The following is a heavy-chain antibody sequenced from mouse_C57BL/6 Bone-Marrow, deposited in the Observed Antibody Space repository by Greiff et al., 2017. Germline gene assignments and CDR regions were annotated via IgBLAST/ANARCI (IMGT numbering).Heavy chain of an antibody. V-gene: IGHV1-53*01. CDR2: INPSNGGT. D-gene: IGHD1-1*01. Sequence: VQLQQPGTELVKPGASVKLSCKASGYTFTSYWMHWVKQRPGQGLEWIGNINPSNGGTNYNEKFKSKATLTVDKSSSAAYMQLSSLTAEDSAVYDCARTQHYYGSLYYAMDYWGQGTSVTVSS. J-gene: IGHJ4*01. CDR3: ARTQHYYGSLYYAMDY. CDR1: GYTFTSYW.